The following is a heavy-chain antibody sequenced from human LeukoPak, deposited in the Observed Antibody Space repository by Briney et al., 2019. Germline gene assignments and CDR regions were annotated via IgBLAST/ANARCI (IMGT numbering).Heavy chain of an antibody. D-gene: IGHD4-17*01. Sequence: SVKVSCKASGGTFSSYAISWVRQAPGQGLEWMGGIIPIFGTANYAQKFQGRVTITADESTSTAYMELSSLRSEDTAVYYCARDEFWTTVTSGYYYYGMDVWGQGTTVTVSS. J-gene: IGHJ6*02. CDR1: GGTFSSYA. CDR2: IIPIFGTA. V-gene: IGHV1-69*13. CDR3: ARDEFWTTVTSGYYYYGMDV.